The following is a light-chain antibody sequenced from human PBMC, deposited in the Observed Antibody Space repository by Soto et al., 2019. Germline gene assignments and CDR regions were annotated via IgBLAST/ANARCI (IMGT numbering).Light chain of an antibody. V-gene: IGKV3-20*01. CDR3: HQYGSSPYT. J-gene: IGKJ2*01. CDR2: GTS. CDR1: QSVRNSY. Sequence: DIVLTQSPDTLSLSPGERATLSCRASQSVRNSYLAWYQQKPGQPPSLVIYGTSNGATGVPDRFSGSGSGTAFSLTISRLEPEDFAVYYCHQYGSSPYTFGQGTILEIK.